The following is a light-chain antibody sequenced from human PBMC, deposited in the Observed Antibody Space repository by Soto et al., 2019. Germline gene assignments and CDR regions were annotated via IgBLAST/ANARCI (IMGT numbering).Light chain of an antibody. CDR1: QSVSSSY. CDR2: AAS. CDR3: QQYGSSRWT. J-gene: IGKJ1*01. Sequence: EVVLTQSPGTLSLSPGERTTLSCRASQSVSSSYLAWYQQKPGQAPRLLIYAASSRATGIPDRFSGSGSGTAFTLTICRLEPEDFAVYYCQQYGSSRWTFGQGTKVEIK. V-gene: IGKV3-20*01.